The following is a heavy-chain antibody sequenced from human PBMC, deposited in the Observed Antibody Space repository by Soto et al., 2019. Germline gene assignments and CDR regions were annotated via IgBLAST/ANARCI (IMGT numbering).Heavy chain of an antibody. Sequence: EVQLLESGGGLVQPGGSLRLSFAASGFTFSSHVMSWVRQAQGKGLEWVSGISTGGGSTDYADSVKGRFTISRDNSKNTLHLQMKSLRAEDTAVYYCARSREIIASAGSFDYWGQGTLVTVSS. CDR3: ARSREIIASAGSFDY. CDR1: GFTFSSHV. D-gene: IGHD6-25*01. V-gene: IGHV3-23*01. CDR2: ISTGGGST. J-gene: IGHJ4*02.